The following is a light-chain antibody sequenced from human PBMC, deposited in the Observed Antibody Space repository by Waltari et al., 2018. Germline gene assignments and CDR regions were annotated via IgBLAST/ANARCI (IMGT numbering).Light chain of an antibody. CDR1: HSTIGSNY. V-gene: IGLV1-47*01. CDR3: AAWDDSLSAWV. CDR2: RSN. Sequence: QSVLTQPPSASGTPGQRVTIPSSGSHSTIGSNYVYLYQQLPGTAPKLLIYRSNQRLSGVPDRFSASKSGTSASLAISGLRSEDEADYYCAAWDDSLSAWVFGGGTKLTVL. J-gene: IGLJ3*02.